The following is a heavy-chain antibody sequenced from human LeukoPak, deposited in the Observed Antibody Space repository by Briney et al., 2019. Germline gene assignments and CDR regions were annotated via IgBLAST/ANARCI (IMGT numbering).Heavy chain of an antibody. CDR3: ARTSYDTGGYFED. Sequence: PGRSLRLSCAASGFTFSSYGMHWVRQAPGKGLEWVAVISYDGSNKYYADSVKGRFTISRDNSKNTLYLQMNSLRAEDTAVYYCARTSYDTGGYFEDWGQGTLVTVSS. D-gene: IGHD3-22*01. J-gene: IGHJ4*02. CDR2: ISYDGSNK. V-gene: IGHV3-30*03. CDR1: GFTFSSYG.